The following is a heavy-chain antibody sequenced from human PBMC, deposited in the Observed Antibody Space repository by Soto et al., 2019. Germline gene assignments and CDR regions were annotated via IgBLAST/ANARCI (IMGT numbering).Heavy chain of an antibody. CDR2: INRDGSDT. D-gene: IGHD3-10*01. Sequence: EVQLVESGGGLVQPGGSLRLSCGASGFTFSSYWMHWVRQVPGKGLVWVSRINRDGSDTNYADSVEGRFTISRDNAKNTMYLQMNSLRGEDTAVYYCVTDEGVGSKVRGFDLWGRGTLVTVSS. CDR3: VTDEGVGSKVRGFDL. V-gene: IGHV3-74*01. J-gene: IGHJ2*01. CDR1: GFTFSSYW.